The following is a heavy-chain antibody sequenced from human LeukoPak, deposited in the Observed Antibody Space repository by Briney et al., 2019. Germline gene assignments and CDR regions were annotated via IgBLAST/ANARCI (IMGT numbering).Heavy chain of an antibody. CDR2: IYSSGST. Sequence: PSETLSLTGTVSGSSISNYYWSWIRQPPGKGLEWIGHIYSSGSTTYSPSLKSRVTMSVDTSKNQFSLKLTSVTAADTAVYYCARHRSDGTYPLDYWGQGALVTVSS. CDR1: GSSISNYY. CDR3: ARHRSDGTYPLDY. V-gene: IGHV4-59*08. D-gene: IGHD1-26*01. J-gene: IGHJ4*02.